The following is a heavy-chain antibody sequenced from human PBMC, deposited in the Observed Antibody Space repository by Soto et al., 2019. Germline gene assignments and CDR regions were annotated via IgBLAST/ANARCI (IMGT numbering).Heavy chain of an antibody. CDR1: GFTFSDYY. J-gene: IGHJ4*02. CDR3: AKVGTPYYDFWSGYLNFDY. CDR2: ISSSGSTT. V-gene: IGHV3-11*01. D-gene: IGHD3-3*01. Sequence: SGGSLRLSCAASGFTFSDYYMSRIRQAPGKGLEWVSYISSSGSTTYYADSVKGRFTISRDNAKNSLYLQMNSLRAEDTAVYYCAKVGTPYYDFWSGYLNFDYWGQGTLVTVSS.